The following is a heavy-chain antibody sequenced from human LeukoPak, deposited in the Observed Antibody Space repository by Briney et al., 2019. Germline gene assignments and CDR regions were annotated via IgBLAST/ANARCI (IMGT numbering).Heavy chain of an antibody. CDR1: GYSISSGYY. CDR2: IYHSGST. V-gene: IGHV4-38-2*01. D-gene: IGHD3-3*01. J-gene: IGHJ4*02. CDR3: ARVVTIFGVANYFDY. Sequence: SETLSLTCAVSGYSISSGYYWGWIRQPPGKGLEWIGSIYHSGSTYYNPSLKSRVTISVDTSKNQFSLKLSSVTAANTAVYYCARVVTIFGVANYFDYWGQGTLVTVSS.